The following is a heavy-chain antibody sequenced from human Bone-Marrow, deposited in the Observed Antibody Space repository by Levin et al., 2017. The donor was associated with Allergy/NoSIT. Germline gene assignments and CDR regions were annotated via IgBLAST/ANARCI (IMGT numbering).Heavy chain of an antibody. CDR2: IKSKTDGGTT. CDR1: GFTFSNAW. D-gene: IGHD3-10*01. V-gene: IGHV3-15*01. Sequence: KTGGSLRLSCAASGFTFSNAWMSWVRQAPGKGLEWVGRIKSKTDGGTTDYAAPVKGRFTISRDDSKNTLYLQMNSLKTEDTAVYYCTTDLGFGESAYYYYGMDVWGQGTTVTVSS. CDR3: TTDLGFGESAYYYYGMDV. J-gene: IGHJ6*02.